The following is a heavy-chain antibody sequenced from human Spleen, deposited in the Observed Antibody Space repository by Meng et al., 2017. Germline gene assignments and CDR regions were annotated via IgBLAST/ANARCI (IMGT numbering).Heavy chain of an antibody. Sequence: QVLLQQWGVGLLMPSEPLSLPCAVYGGSFSGYYWSWIRQPPGKGLEWIGEINHSGSTNYNPSLKSRVTISVDTSKNQFSLKLSSVTAADTAVYYCARGRDYTAMVPMGFYFDYWGQGTLVTVSS. CDR1: GGSFSGYY. J-gene: IGHJ4*02. CDR3: ARGRDYTAMVPMGFYFDY. V-gene: IGHV4-34*01. D-gene: IGHD5-18*01. CDR2: INHSGST.